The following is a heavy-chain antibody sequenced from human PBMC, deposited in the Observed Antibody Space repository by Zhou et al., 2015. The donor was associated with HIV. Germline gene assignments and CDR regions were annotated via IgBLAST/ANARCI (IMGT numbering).Heavy chain of an antibody. CDR3: VRGGSALSKPFDL. D-gene: IGHD3-16*01. Sequence: QVQLVQSGAEVKKPGSSVKVSCKASGGTFSNYAISWVRQAPGQGLEWMGGIIPIFGTANYAQKFQGRVTITADESTSTAYMELSSLRSEDTGIYFCVRGGSALSKPFDLWGQGTWVTISS. CDR1: GGTFSNYA. J-gene: IGHJ4*02. V-gene: IGHV1-69*12. CDR2: IIPIFGTA.